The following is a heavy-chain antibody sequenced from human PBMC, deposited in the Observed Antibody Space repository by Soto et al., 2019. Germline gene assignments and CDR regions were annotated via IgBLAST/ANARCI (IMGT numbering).Heavy chain of an antibody. CDR1: GGSLSDYF. J-gene: IGHJ6*03. CDR3: ARWGISHCAYFYYIDV. Sequence: SETLSLTCVVSGGSLSDYFWSWIRQPPGMALEWIGEINHLGSINYNPSLKSRVTMSVDTSKNQFSLTLNSVTAADTATYYCARWGISHCAYFYYIDVWARGTTVTVSS. V-gene: IGHV4-34*01. CDR2: INHLGSI. D-gene: IGHD2-21*01.